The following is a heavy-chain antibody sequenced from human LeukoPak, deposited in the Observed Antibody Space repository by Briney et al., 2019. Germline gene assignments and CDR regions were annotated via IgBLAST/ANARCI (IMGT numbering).Heavy chain of an antibody. J-gene: IGHJ4*02. D-gene: IGHD5-24*01. V-gene: IGHV1-69*04. CDR1: GGTFSSYA. CDR3: ARLLGRDGYNTTLDY. Sequence: ASVKVSCKASGGTFSSYAISWVRQAPGQGLEWMGRIIPILGIANYAQKFQGRVTITADKSTSTAYMELSSLRSEDTAVYYCARLLGRDGYNTTLDYWGQGTLVTVSS. CDR2: IIPILGIA.